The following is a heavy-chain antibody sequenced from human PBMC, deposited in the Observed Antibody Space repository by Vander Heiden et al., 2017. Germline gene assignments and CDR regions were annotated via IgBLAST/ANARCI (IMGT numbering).Heavy chain of an antibody. Sequence: QVQLVESGGGVVQPGRSLRLSCAASGFTFSSYGMHWVRQAPGKGLEWVAVIWYDGSNKYYADSVKGRFTISRDNSKNTLYLQMNSLRAEDTAVYYCARELAAAGANHYYYYGMDVWGQGTTVTVSS. CDR2: IWYDGSNK. V-gene: IGHV3-33*01. J-gene: IGHJ6*02. CDR1: GFTFSSYG. CDR3: ARELAAAGANHYYYYGMDV. D-gene: IGHD6-13*01.